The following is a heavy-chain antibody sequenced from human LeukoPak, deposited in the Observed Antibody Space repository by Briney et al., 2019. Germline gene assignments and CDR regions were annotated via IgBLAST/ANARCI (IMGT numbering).Heavy chain of an antibody. Sequence: GGSLRLSCAASGFTFITYAISWVRQAPGKGLEWVSSIGRSAGSTFYADSVKGRFTISRDNSKRTLYLQMNSLRAEDTAAYYCAKGPERGCLDQGGRGTLVTVSS. D-gene: IGHD1-14*01. J-gene: IGHJ4*02. V-gene: IGHV3-23*01. CDR3: AKGPERGCLDQ. CDR2: IGRSAGST. CDR1: GFTFITYA.